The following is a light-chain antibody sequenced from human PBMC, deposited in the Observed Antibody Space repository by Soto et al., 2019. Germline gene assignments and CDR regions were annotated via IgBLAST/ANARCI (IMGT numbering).Light chain of an antibody. V-gene: IGKV1-33*01. J-gene: IGKJ5*01. CDR2: DAS. Sequence: DIQMTHSPSSLSASVGDRVTITCXASQDISNYLNWYQQKPGKAPKLLIYDASNLETGVPSRFSGSGSGTDFTFTISSLQPEDIATYYCQQYDNRLITFGQGTRLEIK. CDR3: QQYDNRLIT. CDR1: QDISNY.